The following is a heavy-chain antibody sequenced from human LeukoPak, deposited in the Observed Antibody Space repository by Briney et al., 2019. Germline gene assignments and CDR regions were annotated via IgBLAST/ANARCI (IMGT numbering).Heavy chain of an antibody. Sequence: GGSLRLSCAASGFTFSSYAMSWVRQAPGKGLELVSAISGSGGSTYYADSVKGRFTISRDNSKNTLYLQMNSLRAEDTAVYYCAKVSDGSYYYYYYGMDVWGQGTTVTVSS. CDR2: ISGSGGST. D-gene: IGHD1-26*01. V-gene: IGHV3-23*01. CDR3: AKVSDGSYYYYYYGMDV. J-gene: IGHJ6*02. CDR1: GFTFSSYA.